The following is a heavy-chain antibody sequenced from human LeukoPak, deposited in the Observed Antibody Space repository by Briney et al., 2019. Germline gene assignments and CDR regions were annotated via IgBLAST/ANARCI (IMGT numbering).Heavy chain of an antibody. J-gene: IGHJ6*04. CDR1: GGTLSGYY. V-gene: IGHV4-34*08. CDR3: AGGGLGPVDV. D-gene: IGHD3-16*01. CDR2: INHSGST. Sequence: SETLSLTCAVYGGTLSGYYWSWIRQPPGKGLDWIGEINHSGSTNYNPSLKSRVTISVDTSKNQFSLKLSSVTAADTAVYYCAGGGLGPVDVWGKGTMVTVSS.